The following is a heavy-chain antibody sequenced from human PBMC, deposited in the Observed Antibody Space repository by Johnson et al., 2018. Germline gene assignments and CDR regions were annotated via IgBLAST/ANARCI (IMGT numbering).Heavy chain of an antibody. CDR1: GFTFSSYA. CDR2: ISGSGGST. V-gene: IGHV3-23*04. J-gene: IGHJ3*02. D-gene: IGHD2-15*01. CDR3: ARDLDVYCSVGRCYSDAFDI. Sequence: VQLVESGGGLVQPGGSLRLSCAASGFTFSSYAMSWVRQAPGKGLEWVSAISGSGGSTYYADSVKGRLTISRDNSKSTLYLKMNSLRAGDTAVYYWARDLDVYCSVGRCYSDAFDIWGQGTMVTVSS.